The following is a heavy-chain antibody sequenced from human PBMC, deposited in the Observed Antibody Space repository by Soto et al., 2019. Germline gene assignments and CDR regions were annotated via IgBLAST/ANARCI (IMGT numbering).Heavy chain of an antibody. CDR1: GGSFSGYY. D-gene: IGHD5-12*01. CDR3: ARGGMSGYTNPLGYFDY. Sequence: PSETLSLTCAVYGGSFSGYYWSWIRQPPGKGLEWIGEINHSGSTNYNPSLKSRVTISVDTSKNQFSLKLSSVTAADTAVYYCARGGMSGYTNPLGYFDYWGQGTLVTVSS. CDR2: INHSGST. V-gene: IGHV4-34*01. J-gene: IGHJ4*02.